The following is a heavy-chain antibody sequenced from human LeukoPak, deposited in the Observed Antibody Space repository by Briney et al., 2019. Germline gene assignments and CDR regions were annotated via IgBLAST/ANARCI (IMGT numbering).Heavy chain of an antibody. CDR2: INPNSGGT. CDR3: ARVVLYDILTGRRAHDAFDI. J-gene: IGHJ3*02. D-gene: IGHD3-9*01. Sequence: GASVKVFCKASGYTFTGYYMHWVRQAPGQGLEWMGWINPNSGGTNYAQKFQGRVTMTRDTSISTAYMELSRLRSDDTAVYYCARVVLYDILTGRRAHDAFDIWGQGTMVTVSS. V-gene: IGHV1-2*02. CDR1: GYTFTGYY.